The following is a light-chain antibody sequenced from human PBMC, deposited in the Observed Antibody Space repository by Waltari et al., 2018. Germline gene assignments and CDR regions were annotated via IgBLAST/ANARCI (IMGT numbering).Light chain of an antibody. CDR2: DAS. V-gene: IGKV3-11*01. J-gene: IGKJ4*01. CDR1: QSVSSH. Sequence: EIVLTQSPATLSLSPGERATLSCRASQSVSSHLAWYQQKLGQAPRLLIYDASNRATGIPARFSGSGSGTDFTLTISSLGVDDFAVYYCQQRSSWPTFGGGTKVEIK. CDR3: QQRSSWPT.